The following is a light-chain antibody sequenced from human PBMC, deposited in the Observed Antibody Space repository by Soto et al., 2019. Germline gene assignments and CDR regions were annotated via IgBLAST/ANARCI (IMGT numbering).Light chain of an antibody. CDR1: SSDIGGYNY. J-gene: IGLJ7*01. Sequence: QSVLTQPASVSGSPGQSITISCTGTSSDIGGYNYVSWYQQHPGKAPKLMIYDVVNRPSGVSNRFSGSKSGSRASLTISGLQAEDEADYYCSSYTSSSTPVFGGGTQLTVL. V-gene: IGLV2-14*03. CDR3: SSYTSSSTPV. CDR2: DVV.